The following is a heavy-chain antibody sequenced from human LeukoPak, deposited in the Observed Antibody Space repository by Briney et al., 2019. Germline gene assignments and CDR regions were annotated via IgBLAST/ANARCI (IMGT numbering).Heavy chain of an antibody. CDR2: IYHSGST. V-gene: IGHV4-30-2*01. CDR3: ARRRQFPAAISRHNWFDP. D-gene: IGHD2-2*01. Sequence: SETLSLTCAVSGGSISSGGYSWSWIRQPPGKGLEWIGYIYHSGSTYYNPSLKSRVTISVDRSKNQFSLKLSSVTAADTAVYYCARRRQFPAAISRHNWFDPWGQGTLVTVSS. CDR1: GGSISSGGYS. J-gene: IGHJ5*02.